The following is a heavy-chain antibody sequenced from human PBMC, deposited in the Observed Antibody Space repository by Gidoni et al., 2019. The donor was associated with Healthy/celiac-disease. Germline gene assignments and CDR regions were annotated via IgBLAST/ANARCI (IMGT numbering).Heavy chain of an antibody. D-gene: IGHD3-16*02. CDR3: ARLDGIMITFGGVIDPRTVDY. Sequence: QVQLVQSGAEVKKPGASVTVSCKASGYTFTSYGISWVRQAPGQGLEWMGWISAYNGNTNYAQKLQGRVTMTTDTSTSTAYMELRSLRSDDTAVYYCARLDGIMITFGGVIDPRTVDYWGQGTLVTVSS. CDR1: GYTFTSYG. J-gene: IGHJ4*02. V-gene: IGHV1-18*01. CDR2: ISAYNGNT.